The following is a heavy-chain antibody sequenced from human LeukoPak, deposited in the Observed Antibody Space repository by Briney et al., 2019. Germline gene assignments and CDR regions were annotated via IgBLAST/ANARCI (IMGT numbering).Heavy chain of an antibody. CDR3: AKDGYYYGSGSYYLPLCDY. Sequence: GGSLRLSCAASGFTFSSYGMHWVRQAPGKGLEWVAVISYDGSNKYYADSVKGRFTIPRDNSKNTLYLQMNSLRAEDTAVYYCAKDGYYYGSGSYYLPLCDYWGQGTLVTVSS. J-gene: IGHJ4*02. D-gene: IGHD3-10*01. CDR1: GFTFSSYG. CDR2: ISYDGSNK. V-gene: IGHV3-30*18.